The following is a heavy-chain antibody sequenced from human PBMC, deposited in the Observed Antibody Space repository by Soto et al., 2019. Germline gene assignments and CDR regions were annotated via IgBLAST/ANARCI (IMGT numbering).Heavy chain of an antibody. Sequence: QVQLQESGPGLVKPSETLSLTCTVSGGSISSYYWNWIRQPPGKGLEWIGYIYYSGSTNYNPSLKRRVTISVDTSKNQFSLKLTSVTAADTAVYYCARTFGGGYWYFDLWGRGTLVTVSS. D-gene: IGHD3-16*01. CDR3: ARTFGGGYWYFDL. V-gene: IGHV4-59*01. CDR2: IYYSGST. CDR1: GGSISSYY. J-gene: IGHJ2*01.